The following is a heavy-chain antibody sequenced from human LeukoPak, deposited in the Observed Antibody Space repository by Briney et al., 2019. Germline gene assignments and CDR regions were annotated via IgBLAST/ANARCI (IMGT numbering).Heavy chain of an antibody. CDR2: IYYSGST. V-gene: IGHV4-59*01. D-gene: IGHD3-22*01. Sequence: QPSETLSLTCTVSGGSISSYYWSWIRQPPGKGLEWIGYIYYSGSTNYNPSLKSRVTISVDTSKNQFSLKLSSVTAADTAMYYCARVTGYVIEDYFDYWGQGTLVTVSS. J-gene: IGHJ4*02. CDR3: ARVTGYVIEDYFDY. CDR1: GGSISSYY.